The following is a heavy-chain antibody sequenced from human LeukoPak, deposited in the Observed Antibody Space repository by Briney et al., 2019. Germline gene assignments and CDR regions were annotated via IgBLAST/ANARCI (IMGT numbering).Heavy chain of an antibody. D-gene: IGHD3-10*01. V-gene: IGHV3-74*01. CDR3: ANDYRSGSFHDF. Sequence: GSLRLSCAASGFTFSSYWMHWVRQAPGQGLVWVSRINRDGSSTTYADSVKGRFTISRDNAKNTLYLQMNTLRAEDTAVYYCANDYRSGSFHDFWGQGTLVTVSS. CDR2: INRDGSST. CDR1: GFTFSSYW. J-gene: IGHJ4*02.